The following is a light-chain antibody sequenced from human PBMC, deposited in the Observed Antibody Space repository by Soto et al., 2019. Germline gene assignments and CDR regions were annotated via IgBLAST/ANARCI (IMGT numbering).Light chain of an antibody. CDR2: GNS. V-gene: IGLV1-40*01. Sequence: QSVLTQPPSVSGAPGQRVTISCTGSSSNIGAGFDVHWYHQIAGTAPKLLIYGNSNRPSGVPDRFSGSKSGTSASLAITGLQAEDEADYYCQSYDRSLSGWVFGGGTKLTVL. J-gene: IGLJ3*02. CDR3: QSYDRSLSGWV. CDR1: SSNIGAGFD.